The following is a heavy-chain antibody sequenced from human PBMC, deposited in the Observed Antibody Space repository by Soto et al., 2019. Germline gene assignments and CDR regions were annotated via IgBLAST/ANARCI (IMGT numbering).Heavy chain of an antibody. J-gene: IGHJ4*02. Sequence: PGGSLTLSCAASGFAFRSYNMNWVRQAPGKGLEWVASISSGSSNIYYADSVKGRFTIYGDNAKHSRLLQMDSLRAEDSADYYCASATVVAANFDIWGQGAMVTVSS. CDR2: ISSGSSNI. V-gene: IGHV3-21*01. CDR1: GFAFRSYN. CDR3: ASATVVAANFDI. D-gene: IGHD2-15*01.